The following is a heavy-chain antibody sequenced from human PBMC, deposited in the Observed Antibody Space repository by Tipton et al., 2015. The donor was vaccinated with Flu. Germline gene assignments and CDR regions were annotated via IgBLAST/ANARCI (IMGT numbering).Heavy chain of an antibody. V-gene: IGHV4-38-2*01. CDR1: GDSIRGPYY. CDR3: ARRDFSNYVSEPKNWFDP. J-gene: IGHJ5*02. CDR2: IFHTGTM. Sequence: TLSLTCAVSGDSIRGPYYWGWVRQPPGKGLEWIGKIFHTGTMYYNPSLKSRLTLSVDRSKNQFSLKLTSVTAADTAVYFCARRDFSNYVSEPKNWFDPWGPGVLVSVSS. D-gene: IGHD4-11*01.